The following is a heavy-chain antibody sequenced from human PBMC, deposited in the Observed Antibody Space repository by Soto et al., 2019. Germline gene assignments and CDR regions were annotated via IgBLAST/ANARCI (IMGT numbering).Heavy chain of an antibody. D-gene: IGHD3-16*01. V-gene: IGHV1-58*01. Sequence: SVKVSCKASGFTFSTSAVQWVRQSLGQRLEWIGCIVVGSGNTIYAQKFRERVTITRDMSTSTAYMELSSLRSEDTAIYYCAAPSKGGYYYGMDVWGQGTTVTVSS. CDR3: AAPSKGGYYYGMDV. CDR1: GFTFSTSA. CDR2: IVVGSGNT. J-gene: IGHJ6*02.